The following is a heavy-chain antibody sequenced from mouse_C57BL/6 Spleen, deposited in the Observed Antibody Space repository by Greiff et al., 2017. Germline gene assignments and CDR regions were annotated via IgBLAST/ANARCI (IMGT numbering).Heavy chain of an antibody. D-gene: IGHD1-1*01. CDR3: AKEDYYGSSYPWYFDV. CDR1: GFSLTSYG. CDR2: IWRGGST. Sequence: QVQLQQSGPGLVQPSQSLSITCTVSGFSLTSYGVHWVRQSPGKGLEWLGVIWRGGSTDYNAAFMSRLSITKDNSKSQVFFKMNSLQADDTAIYYCAKEDYYGSSYPWYFDVWGTGTTVTVSS. J-gene: IGHJ1*03. V-gene: IGHV2-5*01.